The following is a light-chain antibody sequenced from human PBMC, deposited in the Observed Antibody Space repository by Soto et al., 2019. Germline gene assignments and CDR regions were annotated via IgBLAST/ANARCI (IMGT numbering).Light chain of an antibody. Sequence: QSALTQPASVSGSHGQSIAISCTGTTSDVGSYNLVSWYQQHPGKAPKLMIYEGTKRPSGVSNRFSGSKSGNTASLTISGLQTEDEADYYCCSYAGSGSWVFGGGTKLTVL. J-gene: IGLJ3*02. CDR2: EGT. V-gene: IGLV2-23*01. CDR1: TSDVGSYNL. CDR3: CSYAGSGSWV.